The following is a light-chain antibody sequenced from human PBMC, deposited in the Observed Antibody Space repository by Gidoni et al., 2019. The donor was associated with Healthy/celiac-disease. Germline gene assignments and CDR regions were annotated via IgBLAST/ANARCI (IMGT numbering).Light chain of an antibody. Sequence: EIVFTQSPATLALSPGERATLSCRASQSVSSYLAWYQQKPGQAPRLLIYDASNRATGIPARFSGSGSGTDFTLTISSLEPEDFAVYYCQQRSIWPRTFGQGTKLEIK. V-gene: IGKV3-11*01. CDR2: DAS. J-gene: IGKJ2*01. CDR1: QSVSSY. CDR3: QQRSIWPRT.